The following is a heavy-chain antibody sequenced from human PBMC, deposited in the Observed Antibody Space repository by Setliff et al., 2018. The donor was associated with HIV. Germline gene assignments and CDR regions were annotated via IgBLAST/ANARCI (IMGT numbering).Heavy chain of an antibody. CDR3: ATLNFPLNWFDP. CDR2: ISYSGST. V-gene: IGHV4-39*01. J-gene: IGHJ5*02. Sequence: SETLSLTCSVSGASISSSPYYWAWIRQPPGKGLEWIAAISYSGSTHYNLALMCRVTISMDTSRNQFSVKLSSVTAADTAIYYCATLNFPLNWFDPWGQGTPVTVSS. CDR1: GASISSSPYY.